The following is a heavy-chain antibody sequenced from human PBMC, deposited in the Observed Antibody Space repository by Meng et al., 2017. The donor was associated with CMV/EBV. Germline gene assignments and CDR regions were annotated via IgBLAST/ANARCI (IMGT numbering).Heavy chain of an antibody. J-gene: IGHJ5*02. D-gene: IGHD2-2*02. Sequence: GESLKISCAASGFTFDDYGMSWVRQAPGKGLEWVSSISSSSSYIYYADSVKGRFTISRDNAKNSLYLQMNSLRAEDTAVYYCARYCSSTSCYRFDPWGQGTLVTVSS. CDR3: ARYCSSTSCYRFDP. CDR2: ISSSSSYI. CDR1: GFTFDDYG. V-gene: IGHV3-21*01.